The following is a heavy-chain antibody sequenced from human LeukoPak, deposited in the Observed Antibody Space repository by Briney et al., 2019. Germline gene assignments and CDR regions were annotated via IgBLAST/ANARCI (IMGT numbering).Heavy chain of an antibody. Sequence: GGSLRLSCAASGFTFSTYNMHWVRQAPGQGLEWVSYIGSRSSSIKYADSVKGRFTISRDNAKNSLYLQMNSLRAEDTAVYYCAINYYDSSGYRDYWGQGTLITVSS. CDR1: GFTFSTYN. J-gene: IGHJ4*02. D-gene: IGHD3-22*01. CDR2: IGSRSSSI. CDR3: AINYYDSSGYRDY. V-gene: IGHV3-48*04.